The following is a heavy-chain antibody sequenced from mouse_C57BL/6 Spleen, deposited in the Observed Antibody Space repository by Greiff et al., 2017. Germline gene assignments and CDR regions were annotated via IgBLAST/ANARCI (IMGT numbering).Heavy chain of an antibody. Sequence: DVKLQESGGDLVKPGGSLKLSCAASGFTFSSYGMSWVRQTPDKRLEWVATISSGGSYTYYPDSVKGRFTISRDNAKNTLYLQMSSLKSEDTAMYYCARQDDYAFDYWGQGTTLTVSS. CDR1: GFTFSSYG. J-gene: IGHJ2*01. CDR2: ISSGGSYT. D-gene: IGHD2-4*01. V-gene: IGHV5-6*02. CDR3: ARQDDYAFDY.